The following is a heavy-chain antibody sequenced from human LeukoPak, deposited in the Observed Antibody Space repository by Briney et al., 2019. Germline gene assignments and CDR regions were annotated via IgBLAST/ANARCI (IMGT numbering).Heavy chain of an antibody. CDR3: AKRGDSAGYSYDS. CDR2: IYSGGNT. Sequence: GGSLRLSCAASGFTVSTNYTSWVRQAPGKGLEWVSVIYSGGNTYYADSVKGRFTISRDNSKNTLYLEMNSLRAEDTAVYYCAKRGDSAGYSYDSWGQGTLVTVSS. J-gene: IGHJ4*02. V-gene: IGHV3-53*01. CDR1: GFTVSTNY. D-gene: IGHD3-10*01.